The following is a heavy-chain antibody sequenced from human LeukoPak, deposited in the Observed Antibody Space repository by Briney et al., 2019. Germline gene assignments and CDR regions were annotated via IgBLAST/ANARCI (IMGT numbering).Heavy chain of an antibody. CDR1: GGSISSGGYY. D-gene: IGHD6-13*01. V-gene: IGHV4-31*03. Sequence: SETLSLTCTVSGGSISSGGYYWSWIRQHPGKGLEWIGYIYYSGSTYYNPSLKSRVTISVDTSKNQFSLKLSSVTAADTAVYYCARDVAAAGTAPDAFDIWGQGTMVTVSS. CDR2: IYYSGST. CDR3: ARDVAAAGTAPDAFDI. J-gene: IGHJ3*02.